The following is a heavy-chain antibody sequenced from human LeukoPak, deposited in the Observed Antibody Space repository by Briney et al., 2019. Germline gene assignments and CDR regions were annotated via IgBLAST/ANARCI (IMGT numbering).Heavy chain of an antibody. V-gene: IGHV1-2*02. D-gene: IGHD5-18*01. CDR1: GYTFTGYY. Sequence: GASVKVSCKASGYTFTGYYMHWVRQAPGQGLEWMGWINPNSGGTNYAQKFQGRVTMTRDTSISTAYMELSRLRSDDTAVYYCARDTVGTAMVGLNDAFDIWGQGTMVTVSS. J-gene: IGHJ3*02. CDR3: ARDTVGTAMVGLNDAFDI. CDR2: INPNSGGT.